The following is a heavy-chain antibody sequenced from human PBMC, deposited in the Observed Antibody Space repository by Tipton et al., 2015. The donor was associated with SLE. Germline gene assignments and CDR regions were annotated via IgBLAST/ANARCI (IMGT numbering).Heavy chain of an antibody. CDR1: GGSISSGSYY. CDR2: IYTSGST. J-gene: IGHJ4*02. V-gene: IGHV4-61*09. D-gene: IGHD4-17*01. Sequence: TLSLTCTVSGGSISSGSYYWSWIRQPAGKGLEWIGYIYTSGSTNYNPSLKSRVTISVDTSKNQFSLKLSSVTAADTAVYYCARLRVYGDYFYWGQGTRVTVSS. CDR3: ARLRVYGDYFY.